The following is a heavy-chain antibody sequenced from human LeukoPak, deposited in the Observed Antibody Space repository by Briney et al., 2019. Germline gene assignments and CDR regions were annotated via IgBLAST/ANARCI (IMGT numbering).Heavy chain of an antibody. Sequence: ASVKVSCKTSGYTFTSYGISWVRQAPGQGLEWMGWISAYNGNTNYVQKLQGRVTLTTDTSTSTAYMELRSLRSDDTAVYYCARDLRVATIFNFDYWGQGTLVTVSS. V-gene: IGHV1-18*01. CDR3: ARDLRVATIFNFDY. CDR1: GYTFTSYG. CDR2: ISAYNGNT. J-gene: IGHJ4*02. D-gene: IGHD5-12*01.